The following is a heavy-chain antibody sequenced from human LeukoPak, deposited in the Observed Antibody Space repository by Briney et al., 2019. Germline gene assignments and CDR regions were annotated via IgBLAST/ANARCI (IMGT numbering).Heavy chain of an antibody. J-gene: IGHJ4*02. D-gene: IGHD5-18*01. Sequence: GGSLRLSCAASAFTFRSYAMIWVRQAPGKGLEWVTTVSGSGGSTYYADSVKGRFTISRDNSNNTLYLQMNSLRAEDTAVYYCAKGAASRGYTYVANWGQGTLVTVSS. V-gene: IGHV3-23*01. CDR1: AFTFRSYA. CDR3: AKGAASRGYTYVAN. CDR2: VSGSGGST.